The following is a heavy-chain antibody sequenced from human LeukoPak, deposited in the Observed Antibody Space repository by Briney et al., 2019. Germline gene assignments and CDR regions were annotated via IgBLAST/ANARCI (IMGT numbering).Heavy chain of an antibody. CDR2: IFYTGNT. V-gene: IGHV4-39*07. D-gene: IGHD3-10*01. CDR3: ARDLGHLKREEWFGHLTIVGVDDALDI. J-gene: IGHJ3*02. CDR1: GGSVSTSTNY. Sequence: PSETLSLTCTVSGGSVSTSTNYWGWIRQPPGKGLEWIGSIFYTGNTFYNPSLESRVTISMDTSKNLFSLRLTSVTAADTAVYYCARDLGHLKREEWFGHLTIVGVDDALDIWGQGRMVTVSS.